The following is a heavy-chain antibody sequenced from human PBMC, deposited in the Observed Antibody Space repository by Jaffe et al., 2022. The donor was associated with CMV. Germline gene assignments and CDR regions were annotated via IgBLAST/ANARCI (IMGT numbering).Heavy chain of an antibody. Sequence: EVQLVQSGAEVKKPGESLRISCKGSGYSFTSYWISWVRQMPGKGLEWMGRIDPSDSYTNYSPSFQGHVTISADKSISTAYLQWSSLKASDTAMYYCARHTVERALIGYSYGYGWFDPWGQGTLVTVSS. CDR2: IDPSDSYT. CDR3: ARHTVERALIGYSYGYGWFDP. D-gene: IGHD5-18*01. J-gene: IGHJ5*02. CDR1: GYSFTSYW. V-gene: IGHV5-10-1*03.